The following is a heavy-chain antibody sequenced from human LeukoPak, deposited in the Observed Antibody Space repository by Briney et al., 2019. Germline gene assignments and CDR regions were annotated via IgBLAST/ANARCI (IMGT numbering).Heavy chain of an antibody. CDR1: GYTFTGYY. D-gene: IGHD4-11*01. V-gene: IGHV1-2*02. Sequence: DSVEVSCKASGYTFTGYYMHWVRQAPGQGLEWMGWINPDSGGTNFAQKFQGRVTMTRDTSISTAYMELSRLRSDDTAVYYCARGTTRWNYFDYWGQGTLVTVSS. CDR2: INPDSGGT. CDR3: ARGTTRWNYFDY. J-gene: IGHJ4*02.